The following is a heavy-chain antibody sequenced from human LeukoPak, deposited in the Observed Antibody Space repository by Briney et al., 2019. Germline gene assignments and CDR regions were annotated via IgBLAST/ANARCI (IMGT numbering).Heavy chain of an antibody. V-gene: IGHV4-59*08. CDR2: IDYSGYT. CDR3: TTCAPNRYWFAP. CDR1: EGSISHDY. J-gene: IGHJ5*02. D-gene: IGHD2-2*01. Sequence: SETLSLTCNISEGSISHDYWVWVRQPPGKGLEWIAYIDYSGYTDYNPSVKSRVTMSIDASKGQFTLHLRSVSAADTAIYYCTTCAPNRYWFAPWGQGIQVTVSS.